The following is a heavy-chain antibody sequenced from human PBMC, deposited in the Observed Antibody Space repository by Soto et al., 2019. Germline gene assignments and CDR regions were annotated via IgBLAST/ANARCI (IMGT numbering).Heavy chain of an antibody. V-gene: IGHV3-23*01. CDR3: AKGGPILWFGSRTSTSYKTLRPVHQNWFDP. CDR1: GFTFSSYA. CDR2: ISGSGGST. D-gene: IGHD3-10*01. Sequence: GGSLRLSCAASGFTFSSYAMSWVRQAPGKGLEWVSAISGSGGSTYYADSVKGRFTISRDNSKNTLYLQMNSLRAEDMAVYYCAKGGPILWFGSRTSTSYKTLRPVHQNWFDPWGQGTLVTVSS. J-gene: IGHJ5*02.